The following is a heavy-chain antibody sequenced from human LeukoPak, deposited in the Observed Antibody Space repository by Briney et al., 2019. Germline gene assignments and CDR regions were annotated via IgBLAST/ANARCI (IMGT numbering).Heavy chain of an antibody. CDR2: ISCGSSYR. D-gene: IGHD6-13*01. V-gene: IGHV3-11*06. J-gene: IGHJ4*02. Sequence: PGGSLRLSCAAYRFTFSDHYMSWIRQAPGKGLERVSYISCGSSYRNYADSVKGRFTISRDNAKNSLYLQMNSLRAEDTAVYYCARDSPGGSSSRTDYWGQGTLVTVSS. CDR3: ARDSPGGSSSRTDY. CDR1: RFTFSDHY.